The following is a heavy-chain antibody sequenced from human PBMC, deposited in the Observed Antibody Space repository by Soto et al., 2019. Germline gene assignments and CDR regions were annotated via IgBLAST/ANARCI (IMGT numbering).Heavy chain of an antibody. CDR2: IYHSGST. D-gene: IGHD3-22*01. CDR1: GGSISSSNW. V-gene: IGHV4-4*02. J-gene: IGHJ3*02. Sequence: QVQLQESGPGLVKPSGNLSLTCAVSGGSISSSNWWSWVRQPPGKGLEWIGEIYHSGSTNYNPSLKSRVTISVDKSKNQFSLKLSSVTAADTAVYYCARAGLDYYDSSGYSDAFDIWGQGTMVTVSS. CDR3: ARAGLDYYDSSGYSDAFDI.